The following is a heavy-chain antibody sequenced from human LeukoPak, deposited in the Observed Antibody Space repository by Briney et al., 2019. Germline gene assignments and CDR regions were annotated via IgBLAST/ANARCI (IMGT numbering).Heavy chain of an antibody. CDR1: GFTFSSYW. CDR2: INTDGSST. D-gene: IGHD5-12*01. J-gene: IGHJ4*02. Sequence: PGGSLRLSCAASGFTFSSYWMHWVRQAPGKGLVWVSRINTDGSSTNYADSVKGRFTISRDNSQDTLFLQMNSLRAEDTALYYCARVKSGGGYDFPGFDYWGQGTLVTVSS. V-gene: IGHV3-74*01. CDR3: ARVKSGGGYDFPGFDY.